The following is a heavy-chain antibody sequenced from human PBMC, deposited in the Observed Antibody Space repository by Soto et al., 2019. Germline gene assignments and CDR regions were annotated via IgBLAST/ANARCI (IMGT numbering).Heavy chain of an antibody. V-gene: IGHV1-24*01. J-gene: IGHJ4*02. D-gene: IGHD5-18*01. Sequence: VASVKVSCKVSGYTLTELSMHWVRQAPGKGLEWMGGFHPEDGETIYAQKFQGRVTMTEDTSTDTAYMELSSLRSEDTAVYYCATLRGYSYGYHYFDYWGQGTLVTAPQ. CDR1: GYTLTELS. CDR3: ATLRGYSYGYHYFDY. CDR2: FHPEDGET.